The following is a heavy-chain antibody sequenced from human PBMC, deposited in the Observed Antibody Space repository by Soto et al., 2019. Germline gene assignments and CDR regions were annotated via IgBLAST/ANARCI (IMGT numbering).Heavy chain of an antibody. J-gene: IGHJ6*02. Sequence: ASVKVSCKASGYTFTSYGISWVRQAPGQGLEWMGWISAYNGNTNYAQKLQGRVNMTTDTSTSTAYMELRSLRSDDTAVYYCARLYCISTSCYLGMDVWGQGTTVTVSS. CDR2: ISAYNGNT. V-gene: IGHV1-18*01. CDR3: ARLYCISTSCYLGMDV. CDR1: GYTFTSYG. D-gene: IGHD2-2*01.